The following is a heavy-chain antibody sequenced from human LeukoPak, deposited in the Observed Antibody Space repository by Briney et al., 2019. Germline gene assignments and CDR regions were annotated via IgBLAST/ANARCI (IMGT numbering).Heavy chain of an antibody. CDR2: IYYSGCT. J-gene: IGHJ4*02. Sequence: SETLSLTCTVSGGSISSRSYYWGWIRQPPGKGLEWIGSIYYSGCTYYNPSLKSRVTISVDTSKNQFSLKLSSVTAADTAVYYCASKYCSSTSCAIGLVDYWGQGTLVTVS. CDR1: GGSISSRSYY. D-gene: IGHD2-2*01. CDR3: ASKYCSSTSCAIGLVDY. V-gene: IGHV4-39*01.